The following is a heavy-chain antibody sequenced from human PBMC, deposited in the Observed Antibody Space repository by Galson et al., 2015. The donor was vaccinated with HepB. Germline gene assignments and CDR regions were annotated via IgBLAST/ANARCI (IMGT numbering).Heavy chain of an antibody. CDR2: IGVDNSNT. Sequence: SVKVSCKASGYIFVNHALHWVRQAPGQRLEWMGWIGVDNSNTRYSQKFQGRVTITRDTSASTACMELSSLTSEDTAVYFCARVDVSDRQLVYYFDYWGQGTLVTVSS. CDR3: ARVDVSDRQLVYYFDY. V-gene: IGHV1-3*01. J-gene: IGHJ4*02. CDR1: GYIFVNHA. D-gene: IGHD6-6*01.